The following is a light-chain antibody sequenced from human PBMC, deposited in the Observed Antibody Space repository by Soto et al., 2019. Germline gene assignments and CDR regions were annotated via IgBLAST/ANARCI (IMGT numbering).Light chain of an antibody. V-gene: IGLV1-40*01. J-gene: IGLJ3*02. CDR2: GNS. CDR1: SSNIGAGYD. Sequence: CTGSSSNIGAGYDVHWYQQLPETAPKLLIXGNSNRPSGVPDRFSGSKSGTSASLAITGLQAEDEADYYCQSYDSSLSGSVFGGGTKVTVL. CDR3: QSYDSSLSGSV.